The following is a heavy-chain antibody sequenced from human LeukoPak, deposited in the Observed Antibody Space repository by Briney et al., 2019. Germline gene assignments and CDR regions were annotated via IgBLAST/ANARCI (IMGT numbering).Heavy chain of an antibody. CDR2: ISGSGGST. Sequence: GGSLRLSCAASGFTFSSYAMSWVRRAPGKGLEWVSAISGSGGSTYYADSVKGRFTISRDNSKNTLYLQMNSLRAEDTAVYYCAKDYDSSGYIDYFDYWGQGTLVTVSS. D-gene: IGHD3-22*01. J-gene: IGHJ4*02. CDR1: GFTFSSYA. V-gene: IGHV3-23*01. CDR3: AKDYDSSGYIDYFDY.